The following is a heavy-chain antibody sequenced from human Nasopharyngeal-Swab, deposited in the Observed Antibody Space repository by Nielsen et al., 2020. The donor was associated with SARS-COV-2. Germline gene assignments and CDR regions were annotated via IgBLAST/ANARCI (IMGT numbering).Heavy chain of an antibody. Sequence: GESLKISCAASGFTFSSYAMHWVRQAPGKGLEWVAVISYDGSNKDYADSVKGRFTISRDNSKNTLNLQMNSLRAEDTAVYYCARDQGTSMLWFGGLRLGGGMDVWGQGTTVTVSS. D-gene: IGHD3-10*01. J-gene: IGHJ6*02. CDR2: ISYDGSNK. CDR1: GFTFSSYA. CDR3: ARDQGTSMLWFGGLRLGGGMDV. V-gene: IGHV3-30*19.